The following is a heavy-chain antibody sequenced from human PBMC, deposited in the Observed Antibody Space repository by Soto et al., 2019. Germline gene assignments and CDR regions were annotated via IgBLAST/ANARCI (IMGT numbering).Heavy chain of an antibody. V-gene: IGHV3-23*01. J-gene: IGHJ4*02. CDR3: AKIPPNTVTVFLDY. CDR2: ISGSGGST. D-gene: IGHD4-17*01. Sequence: PGGSLRLSCAASGFTFSSYAMSGVRQAPGKGLEWVSAISGSGGSTYYADSVKGRFTISRDNSKNTLYLQMNSLRAEDTAVYYCAKIPPNTVTVFLDYWGQGTLVTVSS. CDR1: GFTFSSYA.